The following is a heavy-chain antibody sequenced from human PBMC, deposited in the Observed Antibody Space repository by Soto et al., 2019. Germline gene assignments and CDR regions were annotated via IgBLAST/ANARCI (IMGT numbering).Heavy chain of an antibody. CDR3: ASQYSSIAAADDYYYYGMDV. CDR2: INPSGGST. V-gene: IGHV1-46*01. D-gene: IGHD6-13*01. CDR1: GYTFTSYY. J-gene: IGHJ6*02. Sequence: GASVKVSCKASGYTFTSYYMHWVRQAPGQGLEWMGIINPSGGSTSYAQKFQGRVTMTRDTSTSTVYMELSSLRSEDTAVYYCASQYSSIAAADDYYYYGMDVWGQGTTVTVS.